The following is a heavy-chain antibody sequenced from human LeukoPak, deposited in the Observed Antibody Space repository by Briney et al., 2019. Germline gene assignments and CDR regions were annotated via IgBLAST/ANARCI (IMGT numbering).Heavy chain of an antibody. V-gene: IGHV4-31*03. CDR3: ARVRYYGSGEEIDP. Sequence: PSETLSLTCTVSGGSISSGGYSWSWIRQNPGKGLEWIGYIYHGGNTYYNPSLKSRVTISVDTSKYQFSLTLSSVTAADTAMYYCARVRYYGSGEEIDPWGQGTLVTVSS. D-gene: IGHD3-10*01. CDR1: GGSISSGGYS. CDR2: IYHGGNT. J-gene: IGHJ5*02.